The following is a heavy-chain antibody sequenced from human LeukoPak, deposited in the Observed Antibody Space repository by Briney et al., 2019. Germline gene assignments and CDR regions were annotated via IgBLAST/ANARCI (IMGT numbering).Heavy chain of an antibody. Sequence: SETLSLTCTVSGGSISSYYWSWIRQPPGKGLEWIGYIYYSGSTNYNPSLKSRVTISVDTSKKQFSLKLSSVTAADTAVYYCARGLVAGAIDYWGQGTLVTVSS. J-gene: IGHJ4*02. V-gene: IGHV4-59*01. CDR3: ARGLVAGAIDY. CDR2: IYYSGST. D-gene: IGHD6-19*01. CDR1: GGSISSYY.